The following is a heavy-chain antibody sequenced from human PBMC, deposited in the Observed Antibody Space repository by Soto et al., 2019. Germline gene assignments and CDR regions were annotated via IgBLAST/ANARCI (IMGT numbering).Heavy chain of an antibody. V-gene: IGHV4-31*03. CDR3: ARGQSSDPFDY. CDR1: GGSISSGGYY. CDR2: IYYSGSN. J-gene: IGHJ4*02. Sequence: QVQLQESGPGLVKPSQTLSLTCTVSGGSISSGGYYWSWIRQHPGKGLEWIGYIYYSGSNYYNPSLKRRVTISVDTSKNQFSLKLSSVTAADTAVYYCARGQSSDPFDYWGQGTLVTVSS. D-gene: IGHD6-6*01.